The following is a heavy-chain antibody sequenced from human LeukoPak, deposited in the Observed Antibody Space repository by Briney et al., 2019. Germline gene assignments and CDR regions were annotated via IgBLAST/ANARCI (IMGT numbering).Heavy chain of an antibody. CDR1: GGSISGYY. V-gene: IGHV4-59*01. D-gene: IGHD4-11*01. CDR3: ARYYSNYDAYFYYMDV. Sequence: SETLSLTCTVSGGSISGYYWSWIRQPPGKGLEWIGDIYYSGGTNYNPSLKSRVTISVDTSKNQFSLKLSSVTAADTAVYYCARYYSNYDAYFYYMDVWGKGTTVTVSS. J-gene: IGHJ6*03. CDR2: IYYSGGT.